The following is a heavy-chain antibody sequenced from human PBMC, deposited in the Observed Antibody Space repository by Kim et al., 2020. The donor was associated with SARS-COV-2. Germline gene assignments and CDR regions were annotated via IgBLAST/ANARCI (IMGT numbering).Heavy chain of an antibody. J-gene: IGHJ5*02. D-gene: IGHD6-13*01. Sequence: SLKSRVTISVDTSKNQFSLKLSSVTAADTAVYYCASSGTYSSSWDDWFDPWGQGTLVTVSS. V-gene: IGHV4-31*02. CDR3: ASSGTYSSSWDDWFDP.